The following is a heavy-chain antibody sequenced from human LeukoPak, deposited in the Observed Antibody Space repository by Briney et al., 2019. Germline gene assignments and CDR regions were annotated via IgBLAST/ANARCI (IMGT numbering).Heavy chain of an antibody. CDR3: AKVPYSSGWYGLYYFDY. CDR2: ISGSGGST. D-gene: IGHD6-19*01. CDR1: GFTFSSYA. Sequence: GGSLRLSCAASGFTFSSYAMSWVRQAPGKGLEWVSAISGSGGSTYYADSVKGRFTISRDNSKNTLYLQMNSLRAEDTAVYYCAKVPYSSGWYGLYYFDYWGQGTLVTASS. J-gene: IGHJ4*02. V-gene: IGHV3-23*01.